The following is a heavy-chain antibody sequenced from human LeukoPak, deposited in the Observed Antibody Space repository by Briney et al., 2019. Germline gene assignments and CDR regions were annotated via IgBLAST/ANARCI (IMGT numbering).Heavy chain of an antibody. V-gene: IGHV4-30-4*01. CDR2: VYYSGST. Sequence: KASETLSLTCTVSGGSISSGGYYWSWIRQPPGKGLEWIGYVYYSGSTYYNPSLKSRVTISVDTSKNQFSLKLSSVTAADTAVYYCARYCSSTSCYVGAFDIWGQGTMVTVSS. J-gene: IGHJ3*02. D-gene: IGHD2-2*01. CDR1: GGSISSGGYY. CDR3: ARYCSSTSCYVGAFDI.